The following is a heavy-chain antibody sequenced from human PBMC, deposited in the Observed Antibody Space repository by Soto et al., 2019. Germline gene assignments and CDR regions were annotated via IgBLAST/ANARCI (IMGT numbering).Heavy chain of an antibody. V-gene: IGHV3-30-3*01. Sequence: QVQLVESGGGVVQPGRSLRLSCAASGFTFSSYAMHWVRQAPGKGLEWVAVISYDGSNKYYADSVKGRFTISRDNSKNTLYLQRNSLRAEDTAVYYCARDGGNYVADSFDYWGQGTLVTVSS. CDR3: ARDGGNYVADSFDY. D-gene: IGHD1-7*01. CDR1: GFTFSSYA. CDR2: ISYDGSNK. J-gene: IGHJ4*02.